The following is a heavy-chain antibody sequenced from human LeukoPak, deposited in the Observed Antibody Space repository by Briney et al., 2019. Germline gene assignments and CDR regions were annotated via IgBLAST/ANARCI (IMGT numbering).Heavy chain of an antibody. CDR2: IYHSGST. D-gene: IGHD3-3*01. CDR3: ARPDFWSGYYRNFDY. J-gene: IGHJ4*02. Sequence: SETLSLTCAVSGYSISSGYYWGWIRQPPGKGLEWIGSIYHSGSTYYNPSLKSRVTISVDTSKNQFSLKLSSVTAADTAVYYCARPDFWSGYYRNFDYWGQGTLVTVSS. V-gene: IGHV4-38-2*01. CDR1: GYSISSGYY.